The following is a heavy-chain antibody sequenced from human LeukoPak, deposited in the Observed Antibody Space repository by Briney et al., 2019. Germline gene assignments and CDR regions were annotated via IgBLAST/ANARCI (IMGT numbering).Heavy chain of an antibody. Sequence: SETLSLTCTVSGGSISSYYWSWIRQPPGKGLEWIGYIYYSGSTNYNPSLKSRVAFSVDKSKMRASVSLSSVTASDTAVYYCTREGYDRSGYFLDFWGQGTLVTVSS. CDR1: GGSISSYY. CDR2: IYYSGST. V-gene: IGHV4-59*12. D-gene: IGHD3-22*01. J-gene: IGHJ4*02. CDR3: TREGYDRSGYFLDF.